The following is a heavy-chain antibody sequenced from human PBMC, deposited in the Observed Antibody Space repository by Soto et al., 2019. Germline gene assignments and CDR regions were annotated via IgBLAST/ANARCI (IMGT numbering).Heavy chain of an antibody. Sequence: EVQLVESGGGLVQPGGSLRLSCAASGFTFGSYPMHWVRQAPGKGLEYVSAISTNGDSTVYANSVKGRFTISRDNSKNTLFLQMGSVRAEDLGVYYCAREGMSRPRWVFDYWGQGTLVTASS. V-gene: IGHV3-64*01. CDR1: GFTFGSYP. D-gene: IGHD6-13*01. CDR2: ISTNGDST. CDR3: AREGMSRPRWVFDY. J-gene: IGHJ4*02.